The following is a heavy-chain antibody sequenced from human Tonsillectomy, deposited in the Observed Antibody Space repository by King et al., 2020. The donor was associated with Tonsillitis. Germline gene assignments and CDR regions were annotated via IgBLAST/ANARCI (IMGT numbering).Heavy chain of an antibody. D-gene: IGHD2/OR15-2a*01. Sequence: VPLQESGPGLVKPSQTLSLTGTVSGGSISSGGYYWSWIRQHPGKGLEWIGYIYYSGSTYYNPSLKSRVTISVDTSKNQFSLKLSSVTAADTAVYYCARADTGGSMASDAFDIWGQGTMVTVSS. CDR3: ARADTGGSMASDAFDI. CDR1: GGSISSGGYY. J-gene: IGHJ3*02. V-gene: IGHV4-31*03. CDR2: IYYSGST.